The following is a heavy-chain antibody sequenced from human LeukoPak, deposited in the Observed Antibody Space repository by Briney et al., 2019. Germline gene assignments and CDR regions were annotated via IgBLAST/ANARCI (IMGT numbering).Heavy chain of an antibody. J-gene: IGHJ3*02. V-gene: IGHV3-23*01. CDR3: AKSRESHRDAFDI. CDR1: GFTFSSYA. Sequence: HPGGSLRLSCAASGFTFSSYAMSWVRQAPGKGLEWVSAISGSGGSTYYADSVKGRFTISRDNSKNTLYLQMNSLRAEDTAVYYCAKSRESHRDAFDIWGQGTMVTVSS. CDR2: ISGSGGST.